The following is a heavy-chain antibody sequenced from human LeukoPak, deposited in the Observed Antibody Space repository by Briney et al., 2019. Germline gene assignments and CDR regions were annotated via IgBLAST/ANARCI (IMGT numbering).Heavy chain of an antibody. CDR2: ISGGGST. D-gene: IGHD6-19*01. J-gene: IGHJ4*02. CDR3: AKGLGSGWYLFEY. V-gene: IGHV3-23*01. Sequence: PGGSLRLSCAGSGFTFSSNAMSWVRQAPGEGLEWVSAISGGGSTYYADSVKGRFTISRDDSKNTLYVQMNSLRAEDTAVYYCAKGLGSGWYLFEYWGQGTLVTVSS. CDR1: GFTFSSNA.